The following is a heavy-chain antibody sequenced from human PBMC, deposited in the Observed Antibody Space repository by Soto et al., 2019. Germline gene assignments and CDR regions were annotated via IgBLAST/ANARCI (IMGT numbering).Heavy chain of an antibody. CDR1: GYNFTNHA. CDR3: VRGAARRPPVTRAFDL. J-gene: IGHJ3*01. V-gene: IGHV1-3*01. Sequence: HVEIVQSEAEVKMPGASVNVSCKSSGYNFTNHAMHWVRQAPGQRLEWLGWINAATGNTQYSQRFQDRLIIIRDTSASTASMELSSLRSEDTAVYYCVRGAARRPPVTRAFDLRGRGTFVTVSS. CDR2: INAATGNT. D-gene: IGHD4-17*01.